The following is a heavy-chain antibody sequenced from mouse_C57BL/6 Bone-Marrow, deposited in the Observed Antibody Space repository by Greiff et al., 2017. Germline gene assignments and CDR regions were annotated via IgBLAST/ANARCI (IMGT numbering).Heavy chain of an antibody. J-gene: IGHJ2*01. CDR1: GFTFSSYA. V-gene: IGHV5-4*01. CDR2: ISDGGSYT. D-gene: IGHD1-1*01. Sequence: EVMLVESGGGLVKPGGSLKLSCAASGFTFSSYAMSWVRQTPEKRLEWVATISDGGSYTYYPDNVKGRFTISRDNAKNNLYLQMSHLKSEDTAMYYCARDRGNYDGSSDYFDYGGQGTTLTVSS. CDR3: ARDRGNYDGSSDYFDY.